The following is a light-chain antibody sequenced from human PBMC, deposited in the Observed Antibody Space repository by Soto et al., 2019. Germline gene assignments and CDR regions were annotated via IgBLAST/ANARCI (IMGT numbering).Light chain of an antibody. CDR2: GAS. CDR1: QSVSSSY. Sequence: EIVLTQSPGTLSLSPGERATLSCRASQSVSSSYVAWYQQKPGQAPRLLIYGASSRATGIPDRFSGSGSGTDVSLTISRLEPEDFAVYYCQQYGSSPPITFGPGTKVDIK. J-gene: IGKJ3*01. CDR3: QQYGSSPPIT. V-gene: IGKV3-20*01.